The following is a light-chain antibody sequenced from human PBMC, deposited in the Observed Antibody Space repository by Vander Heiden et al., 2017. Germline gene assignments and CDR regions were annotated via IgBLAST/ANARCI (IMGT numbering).Light chain of an antibody. V-gene: IGKV2-30*01. CDR1: QSLVYTDGNTY. CDR2: NAF. Sequence: DVWMTQSPVSLSVSLGQPASISCQASQSLVYTDGNTYLSWFHQRPGQSPRRLIYNAFNRASGAPDRFSGSGSGTDFTLEISRVEAEDVGVYYCMQGTHWPPSFGGGTKVEIK. J-gene: IGKJ4*01. CDR3: MQGTHWPPS.